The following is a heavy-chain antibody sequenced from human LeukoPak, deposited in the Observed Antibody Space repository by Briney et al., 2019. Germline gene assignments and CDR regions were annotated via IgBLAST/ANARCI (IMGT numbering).Heavy chain of an antibody. CDR3: ARGLHIVVVVAATHPFDY. J-gene: IGHJ4*02. V-gene: IGHV4-34*01. D-gene: IGHD2-15*01. CDR1: GGSFSGYY. Sequence: SETLSLTCAVYGGSFSGYYWSWIRQPPGKGLEWFGEINHSGSTNYNPSLKSRVTISVDTSKNQFSLKLSSVTAADTAVYYCARGLHIVVVVAATHPFDYWGQGTLVTVSS. CDR2: INHSGST.